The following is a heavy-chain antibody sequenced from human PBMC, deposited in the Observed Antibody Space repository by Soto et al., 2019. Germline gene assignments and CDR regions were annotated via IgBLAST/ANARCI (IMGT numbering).Heavy chain of an antibody. D-gene: IGHD2-21*02. J-gene: IGHJ3*02. CDR2: ISDYNGNT. V-gene: IGHV1-18*04. CDR1: GYTFTSYG. Sequence: QVQLVQSGAEVRKPGASVKVSCQAPGYTFTSYGVTWVRQAPGQGLEWMGWISDYNGNTNYAHKLQGRVTMTTDTSTSTAYMELRSLRSDDTAVYYCARGDSGAFDIWGQGTVVTVSS. CDR3: ARGDSGAFDI.